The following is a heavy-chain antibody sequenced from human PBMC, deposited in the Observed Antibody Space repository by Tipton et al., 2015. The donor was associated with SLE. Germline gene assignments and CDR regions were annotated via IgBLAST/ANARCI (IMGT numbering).Heavy chain of an antibody. V-gene: IGHV4-34*01. Sequence: TLSLTCAVYGGSFSGYYWSWIRQPPGKGLEWIGEINHSGSTNHNPSLKSRVTISVDTSKNQFSLRLTSVTAADTAVYYCATELFRGYTSGWGPDYWGQGTLVTVSS. D-gene: IGHD6-19*01. CDR2: INHSGST. CDR3: ATELFRGYTSGWGPDY. CDR1: GGSFSGYY. J-gene: IGHJ4*02.